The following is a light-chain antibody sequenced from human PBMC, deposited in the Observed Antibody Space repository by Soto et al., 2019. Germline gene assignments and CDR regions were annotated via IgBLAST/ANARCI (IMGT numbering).Light chain of an antibody. CDR2: STS. CDR3: LLFFGAAQVGV. V-gene: IGLV7-43*01. Sequence: QTVVTQEPSLPVSPGGTVTLTCASNTGAVTSGFYPNWFQQKPGQPPRTLIFSTSTKHSWTPARFSGSLLGGKAALTLSGVQPEDEADYYCLLFFGAAQVGVFGGGTKLTVL. CDR1: TGAVTSGFY. J-gene: IGLJ2*01.